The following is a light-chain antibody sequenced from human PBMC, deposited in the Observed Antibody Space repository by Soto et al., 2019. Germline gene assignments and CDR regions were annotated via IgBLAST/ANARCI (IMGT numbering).Light chain of an antibody. CDR3: QQYGSSPPWT. CDR2: AAS. CDR1: QSVSSD. J-gene: IGKJ1*01. Sequence: EIVMTQSPATLSVSPGERATVSCRASQSVSSDLAWYQQKPGQTPSLLIYAASTRATGIPARFSGSGSGTEFTLTISSLQSEDFAVYYCQQYGSSPPWTFGQGTKVEIK. V-gene: IGKV3-15*01.